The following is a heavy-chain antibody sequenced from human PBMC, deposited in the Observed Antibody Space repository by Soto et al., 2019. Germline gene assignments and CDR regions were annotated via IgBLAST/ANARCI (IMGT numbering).Heavy chain of an antibody. CDR2: ANHSGTT. D-gene: IGHD2-2*01. CDR1: GVSFSGYY. V-gene: IGHV4-34*01. J-gene: IGHJ4*02. Sequence: QVQLQQWGAGLLKPSETLSLTCAVSGVSFSGYYWTWILQSPEKGLEWIGEANHSGTTYYNPSLETRDPISVLTPKNPFSLKMSSVTAADTAVYYCARGIGYCSSINCYSSRRLSFDSWGQGTLVTVSS. CDR3: ARGIGYCSSINCYSSRRLSFDS.